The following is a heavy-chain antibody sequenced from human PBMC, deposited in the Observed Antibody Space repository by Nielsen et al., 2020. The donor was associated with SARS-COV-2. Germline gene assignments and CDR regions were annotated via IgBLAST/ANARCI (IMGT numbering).Heavy chain of an antibody. CDR1: GFTFSSYG. D-gene: IGHD2-2*01. Sequence: LSLTCAASGFTFSSYGMNWVRQAPGKGLEWVSSISSSSSYIYYADSVKGRFTISRDNAKNSLYLQMNSLRAEDTAVYYCARDSRLGYCSSTSCYPGGDAFDIWGQGTMVTVSS. J-gene: IGHJ3*02. V-gene: IGHV3-21*01. CDR2: ISSSSSYI. CDR3: ARDSRLGYCSSTSCYPGGDAFDI.